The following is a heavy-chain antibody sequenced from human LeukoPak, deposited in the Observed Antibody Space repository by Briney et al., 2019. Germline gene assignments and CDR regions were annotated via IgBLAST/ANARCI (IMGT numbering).Heavy chain of an antibody. CDR3: AKDQGYSSAWYSRDGFDM. J-gene: IGHJ3*02. D-gene: IGHD6-19*01. V-gene: IGHV3-23*01. Sequence: GGSLRLSCAASGFSFSSYAMSWVRQAPGKGLEWVSAISKSGDSTFYADSVKGRFTISRDNSQNTLYVQMNSLRAEDTAVYYCAKDQGYSSAWYSRDGFDMWGQGTMVTVSS. CDR2: ISKSGDST. CDR1: GFSFSSYA.